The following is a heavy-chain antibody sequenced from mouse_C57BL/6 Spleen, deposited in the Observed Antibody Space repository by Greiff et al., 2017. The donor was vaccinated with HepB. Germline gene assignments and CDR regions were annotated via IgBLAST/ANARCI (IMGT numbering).Heavy chain of an antibody. CDR1: GYTFTSYT. V-gene: IGHV1-4*01. Sequence: VQLQQSGAELARPGASVKMSCTASGYTFTSYTMHWVKQRPGQGLEWIGHINPSSGDTKYNQKFKDKGTLTADKSSSTSYMQLSSLTSEDYAVYSCARTRRYYDMDYWGQGTAVTVSS. CDR2: INPSSGDT. CDR3: ARTRRYYDMDY. J-gene: IGHJ4*01.